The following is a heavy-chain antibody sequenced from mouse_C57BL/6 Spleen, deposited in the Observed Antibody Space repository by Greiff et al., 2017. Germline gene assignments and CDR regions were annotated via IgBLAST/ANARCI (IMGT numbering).Heavy chain of an antibody. CDR2: IDPSDSET. CDR1: GYTFTSYW. Sequence: VQLQQPGAELVRPGSSVKLSCKASGYTFTSYWMHWVKQRPIQGLEWIGNIDPSDSETHYNQKFKDKATLTVDKSSSTAYMQLSSLTSEDSAVYYCARELGGSSSPYAMDYWGQGTSVTVSS. V-gene: IGHV1-52*01. D-gene: IGHD1-1*01. J-gene: IGHJ4*01. CDR3: ARELGGSSSPYAMDY.